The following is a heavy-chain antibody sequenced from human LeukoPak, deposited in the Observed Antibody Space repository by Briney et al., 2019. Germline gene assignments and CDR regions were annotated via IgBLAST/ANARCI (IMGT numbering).Heavy chain of an antibody. V-gene: IGHV1-8*01. CDR2: MNPNSGNT. CDR3: ARGRLDSSGYHFDY. CDR1: GYTFTSYD. D-gene: IGHD3-22*01. Sequence: ASVKVSCKASGYTFTSYDINWVRQATGQGLEWMGWMNPNSGNTGYAQKFQGRVTMTRNTSISTAYMELSSLGSEDTAVYYCARGRLDSSGYHFDYWGQGTLVTVSS. J-gene: IGHJ4*02.